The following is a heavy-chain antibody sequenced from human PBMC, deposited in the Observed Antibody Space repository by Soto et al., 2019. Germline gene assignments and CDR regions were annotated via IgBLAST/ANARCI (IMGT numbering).Heavy chain of an antibody. CDR1: GFTFSGSA. V-gene: IGHV3-73*01. CDR2: ISSKAKSYAT. Sequence: LRLSCAASGFTFSGSAMHWVRQASGKGLEWVGRISSKAKSYATAYAASVKGRFTISRDDSMNTAYLQMNSLKTEETAEYYCTSPWNSGSYSGSDYWGQGTMVTVSS. J-gene: IGHJ4*02. CDR3: TSPWNSGSYSGSDY. D-gene: IGHD1-26*01.